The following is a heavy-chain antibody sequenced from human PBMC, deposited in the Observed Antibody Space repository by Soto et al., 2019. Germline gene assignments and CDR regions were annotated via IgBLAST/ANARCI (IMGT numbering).Heavy chain of an antibody. CDR2: ISSDGSEK. CDR3: ANSWTTLPTGFDF. Sequence: SLRLSCVASGFTFSNYAMHWVRQAPGKGLGWVAVISSDGSEKYYLDSVRDRFTISRDNSKNTLYLQMNNLRPEDTAMYYCANSWTTLPTGFDFRGQGALGTGFS. J-gene: IGHJ4*02. D-gene: IGHD4-17*01. V-gene: IGHV3-30*18. CDR1: GFTFSNYA.